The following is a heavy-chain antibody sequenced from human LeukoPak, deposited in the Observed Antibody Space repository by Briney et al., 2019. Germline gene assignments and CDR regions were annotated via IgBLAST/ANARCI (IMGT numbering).Heavy chain of an antibody. D-gene: IGHD2-2*02. CDR2: VHHTGTT. V-gene: IGHV4-38-2*02. CDR1: FPVTNGFH. CDR3: AKGIPFDF. Sequence: SETLSLTCSVSFPVTNGFHWAWIRQPPGKGLDFMGYVHHTGTTYYNPSLNSRVTISVDTSKYQFSLRLTSVTAADTAVYFCAKGIPFDFWGQGRLVTVSS. J-gene: IGHJ4*02.